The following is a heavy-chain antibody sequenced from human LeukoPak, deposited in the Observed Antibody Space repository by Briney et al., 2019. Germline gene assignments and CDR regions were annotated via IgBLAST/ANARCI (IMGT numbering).Heavy chain of an antibody. D-gene: IGHD1-7*01. Sequence: PGGSLRLSCAASGFTFDDYTMHWVRQAPGKGLEWVSLISWDGGSTYYADSVKGRFTISRDNSKNSLYLQMNSLRTEDTALYYCAKDIMALTGTTGFALDYWGQGTLVTVSS. V-gene: IGHV3-43*01. CDR2: ISWDGGST. J-gene: IGHJ4*02. CDR1: GFTFDDYT. CDR3: AKDIMALTGTTGFALDY.